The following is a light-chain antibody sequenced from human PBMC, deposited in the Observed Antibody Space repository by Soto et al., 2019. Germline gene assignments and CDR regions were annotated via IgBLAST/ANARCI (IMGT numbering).Light chain of an antibody. CDR3: ASWDDSLKGVL. J-gene: IGLJ7*01. V-gene: IGLV1-44*01. Sequence: QSELTQPPSASGTPGQRVSISCSGGRSNIGSNLVSWYQQLPGTAPKLLLYFNDQRPSGVPDRFSGSKSGTSASLAVSELQSEDEADYFCASWDDSLKGVLFGGGTQLTVL. CDR2: FND. CDR1: RSNIGSNL.